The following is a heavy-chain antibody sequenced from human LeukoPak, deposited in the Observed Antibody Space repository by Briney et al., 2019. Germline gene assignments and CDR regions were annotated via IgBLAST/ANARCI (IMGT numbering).Heavy chain of an antibody. V-gene: IGHV1-2*02. Sequence: ASVKVSCKASGYTFTGYYMHWVRQAPGHGLEWRGWINPNSGGTNYAPKFQGRVTVTRDTCISTAYMELSRLRSDDTAVYYCASAGETDDYYYMDVWGKGTTVTVSS. CDR1: GYTFTGYY. CDR2: INPNSGGT. CDR3: ASAGETDDYYYMDV. J-gene: IGHJ6*03. D-gene: IGHD3-16*01.